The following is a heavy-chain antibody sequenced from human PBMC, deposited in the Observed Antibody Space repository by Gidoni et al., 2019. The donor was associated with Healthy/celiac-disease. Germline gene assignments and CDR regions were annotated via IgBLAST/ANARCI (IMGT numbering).Heavy chain of an antibody. D-gene: IGHD1-1*01. CDR2: IYSGGST. V-gene: IGHV3-53*01. J-gene: IGHJ6*02. CDR1: GFTVSSNY. Sequence: EVQLVESGGGLIQPGGSLRLSCAASGFTVSSNYMSGVRQAPGKGREWVSVIYSGGSTYYADSVKGRFTIPRDNSKNTLYLQMNSLRAEDTAVYYCARDPGGTGMDVWGQGTTVTVSS. CDR3: ARDPGGTGMDV.